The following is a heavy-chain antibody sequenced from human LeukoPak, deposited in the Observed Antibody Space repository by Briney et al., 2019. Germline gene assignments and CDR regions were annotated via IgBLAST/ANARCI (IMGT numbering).Heavy chain of an antibody. J-gene: IGHJ4*02. CDR2: FDPEDGET. CDR1: GNTLTELS. Sequence: ASVKVSCKVSGNTLTELSMHWVRQAPGKGLEWRGGFDPEDGETIYAQKFQGRVTMTEDTSTDTAYMELSSLRSEDTAVYYCATGPPYCSGGSCYYYWGQGTLVTVSS. CDR3: ATGPPYCSGGSCYYY. D-gene: IGHD2-15*01. V-gene: IGHV1-24*01.